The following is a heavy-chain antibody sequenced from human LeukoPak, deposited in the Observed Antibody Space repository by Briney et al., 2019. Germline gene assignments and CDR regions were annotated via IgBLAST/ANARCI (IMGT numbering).Heavy chain of an antibody. V-gene: IGHV3-48*01. CDR3: ARWRHGEYYYDSSGYYFDY. CDR1: GFTFSSYS. D-gene: IGHD3-22*01. CDR2: IGSSSSSI. Sequence: GGSLRLSCAASGFTFSSYSMNWVRQAPGKGLEWVSYIGSSSSSIYYADSVKGRFTISRDNSKNTLYLQMNSLRAEDTAVYYCARWRHGEYYYDSSGYYFDYWGQGTLVTVSS. J-gene: IGHJ4*02.